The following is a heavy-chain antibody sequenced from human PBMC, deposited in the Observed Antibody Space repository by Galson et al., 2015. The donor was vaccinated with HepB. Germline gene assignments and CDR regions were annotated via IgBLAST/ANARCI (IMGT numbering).Heavy chain of an antibody. V-gene: IGHV3-48*01. J-gene: IGHJ4*02. CDR1: GFTFSSYS. CDR3: ASAEAARPWYFDY. CDR2: ISSSSSTI. D-gene: IGHD6-6*01. Sequence: SLRLSCAASGFTFSSYSTNWVRQAPGKGLEWVSYISSSSSTIYYADSVKGRFTISRDNAKNSLYLQMNSLRAEDTAVYYCASAEAARPWYFDYWGQGTLVTVSS.